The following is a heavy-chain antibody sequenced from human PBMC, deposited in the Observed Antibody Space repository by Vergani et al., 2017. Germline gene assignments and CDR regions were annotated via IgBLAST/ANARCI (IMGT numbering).Heavy chain of an antibody. J-gene: IGHJ6*02. CDR3: ARVRRDDSSGYYYYYGMDV. D-gene: IGHD3-22*01. V-gene: IGHV4-34*01. CDR1: GGSFSGYY. Sequence: QVQLPQWGAGLLKPSETLSLTCAVYGGSFSGYYWSWIRQPPGKGLEWIGEINHSGSTNYNPSLKSRVTISVDTSKNQFSLKLSSVTAADTAVYYCARVRRDDSSGYYYYYGMDVWGQGTTVTVSS. CDR2: INHSGST.